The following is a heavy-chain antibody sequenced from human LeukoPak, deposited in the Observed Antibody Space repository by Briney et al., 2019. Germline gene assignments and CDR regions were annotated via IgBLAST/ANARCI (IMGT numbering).Heavy chain of an antibody. CDR2: IYYRGST. CDR1: GGSISSSSYY. CDR3: ARCIALAGTGFDY. V-gene: IGHV4-39*01. D-gene: IGHD6-19*01. Sequence: AETLSLTCTVSGGSISSSSYYWGWIRQPPGKGLEWIGRIYYRGSTYYNPSLKSRVTISVDTSKNQFSLKLSSVTAADTAVYYCARCIALAGTGFDYLGQGTQVGVSS. J-gene: IGHJ4*02.